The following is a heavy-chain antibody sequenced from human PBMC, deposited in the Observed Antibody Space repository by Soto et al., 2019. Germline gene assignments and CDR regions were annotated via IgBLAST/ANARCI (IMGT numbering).Heavy chain of an antibody. CDR1: AGFISSSRYY. V-gene: IGHV4-39*01. J-gene: IGHJ4*02. CDR3: ARPSGSYLYYFDY. Sequence: SETLSLTYSVSAGFISSSRYYWGWIRQPPGKGLEWIGSIYYSGSTYYNPSLKSRVTISVDTSKNQFSLKLSSVTAADTAVYYCARPSGSYLYYFDYWGQGTLVTVS. D-gene: IGHD1-26*01. CDR2: IYYSGST.